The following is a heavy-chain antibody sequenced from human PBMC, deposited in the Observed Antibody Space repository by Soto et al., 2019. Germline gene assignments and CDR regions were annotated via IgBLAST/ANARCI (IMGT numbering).Heavy chain of an antibody. CDR3: AITYCRDNSCPRDFDF. D-gene: IGHD2-21*01. CDR2: FIPILDMA. Sequence: QVQVVQSGAEVKKPESSVKASCKPSGGTFNTYTVNWVRLAPGHGLEWMGRFIPILDMANYAQKFQDRVTITADRSTFTAYMELNSPTSDDTAVYYCAITYCRDNSCPRDFDFWGPGTRVTVSS. CDR1: GGTFNTYT. V-gene: IGHV1-69*02. J-gene: IGHJ4*02.